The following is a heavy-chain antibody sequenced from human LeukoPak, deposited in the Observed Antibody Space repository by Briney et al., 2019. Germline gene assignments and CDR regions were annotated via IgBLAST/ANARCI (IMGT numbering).Heavy chain of an antibody. CDR1: GFTFTSYG. Sequence: GGSLRLSCAASGFTFTSYGMTWVRQAPGKGLEWVSSVSASGATPYYADSVKGRFTISRDNAKNSLSLQMNSLRAEDTAVYYCASWTSSSSNYWGQGTLVTVSS. V-gene: IGHV3-23*01. D-gene: IGHD6-6*01. CDR3: ASWTSSSSNY. CDR2: VSASGATP. J-gene: IGHJ4*02.